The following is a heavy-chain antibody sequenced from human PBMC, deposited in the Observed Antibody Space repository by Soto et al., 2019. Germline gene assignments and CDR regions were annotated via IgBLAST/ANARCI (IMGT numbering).Heavy chain of an antibody. V-gene: IGHV1-46*03. CDR3: ARGVYATTLYYYYYYMDV. D-gene: IGHD2-8*01. CDR1: RYTFTSYY. CDR2: INPSGGST. Sequence: ASVKVSSKASRYTFTSYYMHWARQAPGQGLEWMGIINPSGGSTSYAQKFQGRVTMTRDTSTSTVYMELSSLRSDDTAVYYCARGVYATTLYYYYYYMDVWGKGTTVTVSS. J-gene: IGHJ6*03.